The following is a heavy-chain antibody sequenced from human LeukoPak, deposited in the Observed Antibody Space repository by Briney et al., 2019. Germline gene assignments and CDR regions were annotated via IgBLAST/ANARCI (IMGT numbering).Heavy chain of an antibody. D-gene: IGHD2-15*01. J-gene: IGHJ4*02. CDR3: ARGGPPGGSGAYSDH. V-gene: IGHV1-18*01. CDR2: ISAHNGDT. Sequence: ASVKVSCKASGYIFTNYGITWVRRAPGQGLEWMGWISAHNGDTNYAQKLQGRVTLTTDTSTSTVYMELKSLRSDDTAVYYCARGGPPGGSGAYSDHWGQGTLVTVPS. CDR1: GYIFTNYG.